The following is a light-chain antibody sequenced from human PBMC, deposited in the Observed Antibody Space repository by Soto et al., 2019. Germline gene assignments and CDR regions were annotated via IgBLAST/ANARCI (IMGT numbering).Light chain of an antibody. V-gene: IGLV2-14*01. CDR1: SSDVGGYNY. Sequence: QSVLTQSPSASGSPGQSVTISCIGTSSDVGGYNYVSWYQQHPGKAPKLMIYEVINRPSGVSDRFSGSKSGNTASLTISGLQAEDEADYYCSSYRSSNTLEVFGTGTKVTVL. CDR3: SSYRSSNTLEV. J-gene: IGLJ1*01. CDR2: EVI.